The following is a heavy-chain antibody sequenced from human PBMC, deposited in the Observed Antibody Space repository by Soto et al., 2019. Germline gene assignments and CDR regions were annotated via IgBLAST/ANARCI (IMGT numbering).Heavy chain of an antibody. CDR3: ARDSLTGNGIDP. V-gene: IGHV4-30-2*06. D-gene: IGHD2-8*02. CDR1: GGSISSGGYS. J-gene: IGHJ5*02. CDR2: IYHSGGT. Sequence: QLQLQESGSGLVKPSQTLSLTCAVSGGSISSGGYSWNWIRQLPGKGLEWIGYIYHSGGTLYNPSLKRRVTISVDKSRNQFSLTLTAVTAADTAVYYCARDSLTGNGIDPWGQGTLVTVAS.